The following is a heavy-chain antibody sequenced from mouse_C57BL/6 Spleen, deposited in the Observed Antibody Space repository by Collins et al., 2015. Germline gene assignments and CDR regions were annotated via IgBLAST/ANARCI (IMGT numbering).Heavy chain of an antibody. V-gene: IGHV1-58*01. J-gene: IGHJ1*03. Sequence: ELVRPGSSVKMSCKTSGYTFTSYGINWVKQRPGQGLEWIGYIYIGNGYTEYNEKFKGKATLTSDTSSSTAYMQLSSLTSEDSAIYFCAIYYYGSRRRYFDVWGTGTTVTVSS. CDR2: IYIGNGYT. D-gene: IGHD1-1*01. CDR3: AIYYYGSRRRYFDV. CDR1: GYTFTSYG.